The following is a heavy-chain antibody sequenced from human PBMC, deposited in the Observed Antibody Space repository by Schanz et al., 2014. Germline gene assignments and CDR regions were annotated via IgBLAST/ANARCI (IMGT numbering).Heavy chain of an antibody. CDR1: GGTFSSYT. CDR2: MNPNSGNP. CDR3: ARGRTFDY. V-gene: IGHV1-8*02. Sequence: QVQLVQSGAEVKKPGSSVKVSCKASGGTFSSYTISWVRQAPGQGLEWLGWMNPNSGNPGFAQKFRGRVTMTRNTSMSTAYIELHILTSEDTAVYYCARGRTFDYWGPGTLVSVSS. J-gene: IGHJ4*02.